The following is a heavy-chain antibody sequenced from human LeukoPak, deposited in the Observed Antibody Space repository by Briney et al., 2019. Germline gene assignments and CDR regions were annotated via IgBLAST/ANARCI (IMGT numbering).Heavy chain of an antibody. D-gene: IGHD5-24*01. CDR3: ARVWVRQGDGYKGPFDY. J-gene: IGHJ4*02. CDR1: GGSISSSSYY. Sequence: SETLSLTCTVSGGSISSSSYYWGWIRQPPGKGLEWIGSIYYSGSTYYNPSLKSRVTISVDTSKNQFSLKLSSVTAADTAVYYCARVWVRQGDGYKGPFDYWGQGTLVTVSS. CDR2: IYYSGST. V-gene: IGHV4-39*07.